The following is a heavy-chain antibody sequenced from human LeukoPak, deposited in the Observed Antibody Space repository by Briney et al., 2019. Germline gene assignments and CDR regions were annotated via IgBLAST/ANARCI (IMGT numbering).Heavy chain of an antibody. CDR2: FDPEDGET. Sequence: ASVKVSCKVSGYTLTELSMHWVRQAPGKGLEWMGGFDPEDGETIYAQKFQGRVTMTEDTSTDTAYMELSSLRSEDTAVYYCATGISTGDLYTDYWGQGTLATVSS. CDR1: GYTLTELS. J-gene: IGHJ4*02. D-gene: IGHD7-27*01. CDR3: ATGISTGDLYTDY. V-gene: IGHV1-24*01.